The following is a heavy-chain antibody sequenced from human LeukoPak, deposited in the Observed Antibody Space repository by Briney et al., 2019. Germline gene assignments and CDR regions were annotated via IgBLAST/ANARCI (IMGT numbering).Heavy chain of an antibody. CDR2: ISGSGGST. Sequence: GGSLRLSCAASGFTVSSNYMSWVRQAPGKGLEWVSAISGSGGSTYYADSVKGRFTISRDNSKNTLYLQMNSLRAEDTAVYYCAKGNSDYSMMAFDYWGQGTLVTVSS. V-gene: IGHV3-23*01. CDR1: GFTVSSNY. CDR3: AKGNSDYSMMAFDY. D-gene: IGHD4-11*01. J-gene: IGHJ4*02.